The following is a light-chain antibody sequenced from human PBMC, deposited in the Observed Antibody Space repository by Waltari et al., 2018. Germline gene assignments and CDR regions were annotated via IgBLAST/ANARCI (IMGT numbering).Light chain of an antibody. Sequence: DIQMNQSPSSLSASTGDRVNITCRASQGISNSLAWYQQKPGNAPTLLLSDSSRLETGVPARFTGSRSWTDYTLTISSLQPEDFASYYCQQYYSIPLTFGGGTKVEIK. CDR2: DSS. CDR1: QGISNS. J-gene: IGKJ4*01. CDR3: QQYYSIPLT. V-gene: IGKV1-NL1*01.